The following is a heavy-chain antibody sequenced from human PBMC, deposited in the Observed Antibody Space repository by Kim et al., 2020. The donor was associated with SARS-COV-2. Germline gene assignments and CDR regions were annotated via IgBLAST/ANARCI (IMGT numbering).Heavy chain of an antibody. V-gene: IGHV3-23*03. Sequence: DSMKGRFTNSRDNSKTTLYLLMNSLRAEDTAVYYCAASTRYYYGSGSFDYWGQGTLVTVSS. CDR3: AASTRYYYGSGSFDY. D-gene: IGHD3-10*01. J-gene: IGHJ4*02.